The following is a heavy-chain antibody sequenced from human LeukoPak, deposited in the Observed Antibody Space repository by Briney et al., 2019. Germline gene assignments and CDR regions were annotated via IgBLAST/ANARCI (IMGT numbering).Heavy chain of an antibody. CDR1: GFTFSSYA. J-gene: IGHJ4*02. V-gene: IGHV3-23*01. CDR3: AKSELSYSSSWYYFDY. Sequence: GGSLRLSCAASGFTFSSYAMSWVRQAPGKGLGWVSAISGSGGSTYYADSVKGRFTISRDNSKNTLYLQMNSLRAEDTAVYYCAKSELSYSSSWYYFDYWGQGTLVTVSS. D-gene: IGHD6-13*01. CDR2: ISGSGGST.